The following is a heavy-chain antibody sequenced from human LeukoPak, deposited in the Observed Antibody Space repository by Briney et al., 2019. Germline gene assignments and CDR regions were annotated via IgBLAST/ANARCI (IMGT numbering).Heavy chain of an antibody. D-gene: IGHD6-19*01. CDR1: GYTFTGYY. CDR2: INPNSGGT. J-gene: IGHJ5*02. V-gene: IGHV1-2*02. Sequence: ASVKVSCKASGYTFTGYYMHWVRQAPGQGLEWMGWINPNSGGTNYAQKFQGRVTMTRDTSISTAYMELSRLRPDDTAVYYCARAPRWLIANWFDPWGQGTLVTVSS. CDR3: ARAPRWLIANWFDP.